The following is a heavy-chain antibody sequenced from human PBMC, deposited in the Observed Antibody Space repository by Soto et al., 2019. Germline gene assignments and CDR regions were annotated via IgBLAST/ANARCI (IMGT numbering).Heavy chain of an antibody. J-gene: IGHJ4*02. V-gene: IGHV4-34*01. CDR3: ARGRKAYSSSWYVD. D-gene: IGHD6-13*01. CDR1: GGSFSGYC. CDR2: INDSGGT. Sequence: QVQLQQWGAGLLKPSETLSLNCAVYGGSFSGYCWSWIRQPPGKGLEWIGEINDSGGTNYNPSLKSRVSISVDPSKNQFSLNLSSVTAAGTAVYHCARGRKAYSSSWYVDWGQGTLVTVSS.